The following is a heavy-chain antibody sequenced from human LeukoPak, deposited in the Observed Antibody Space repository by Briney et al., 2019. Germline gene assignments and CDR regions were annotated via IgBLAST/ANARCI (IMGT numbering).Heavy chain of an antibody. CDR3: ARSLLWFGELFGPNWFDP. V-gene: IGHV4-39*01. J-gene: IGHJ5*02. CDR1: GGSISSSSYY. Sequence: SETLSLTCTVSGGSISSSSYYWGWIRQPPGKGLEWIGSIYYSGSTYYNPSLKSRVTISVDTSKNQFSLKLSSVTAADTAVYYCARSLLWFGELFGPNWFDPWGQGTLVTVSS. D-gene: IGHD3-10*01. CDR2: IYYSGST.